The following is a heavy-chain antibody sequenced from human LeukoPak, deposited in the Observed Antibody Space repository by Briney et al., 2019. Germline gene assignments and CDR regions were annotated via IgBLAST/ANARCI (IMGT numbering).Heavy chain of an antibody. CDR3: ERDQDYCHNARCYQFDY. J-gene: IGHJ4*02. V-gene: IGHV1-18*01. CDR2: ISAYHGNA. Sequence: GASVKVSCKTSGYTFTSSGVSWVRQAPGQGLEWMGWISAYHGNANYAQKFTGRVTMTTDTSTSTAYMELRSLRSDDTAVYYCERDQDYCHNARCYQFDYWGQGTLVTVSS. CDR1: GYTFTSSG. D-gene: IGHD2-2*01.